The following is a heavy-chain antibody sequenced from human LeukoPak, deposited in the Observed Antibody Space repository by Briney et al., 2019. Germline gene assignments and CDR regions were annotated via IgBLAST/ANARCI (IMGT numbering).Heavy chain of an antibody. CDR1: GFTFIDYD. D-gene: IGHD6-19*01. Sequence: GGSLRLSCAASGFTFIDYDMHWVRQVIGKGLEWVSAIGIRGDTHYSGYVKGRFTISRENAESSLYLQMNSLRAEDTAVYYCARGGIQVSGIDEFDYWGQGTLVTVSS. V-gene: IGHV3-13*01. CDR3: ARGGIQVSGIDEFDY. J-gene: IGHJ4*02. CDR2: IGIRGDT.